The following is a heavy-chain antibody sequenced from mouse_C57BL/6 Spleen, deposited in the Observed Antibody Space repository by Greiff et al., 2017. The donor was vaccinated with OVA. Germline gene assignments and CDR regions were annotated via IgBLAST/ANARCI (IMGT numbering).Heavy chain of an antibody. CDR2: LDPENGGT. Sequence: VQLQQSGAELVRPGASVTLSCKASGYTFTDYEMHWVKQTPVHGLEWIGALDPENGGTAYNQKFKGKAILTADKTSSTTYMELLSLTSEDSAVFYCTRGSYYSNPYAVDYWGQGTSVTVSS. CDR1: GYTFTDYE. J-gene: IGHJ4*01. CDR3: TRGSYYSNPYAVDY. V-gene: IGHV1-15*01. D-gene: IGHD2-5*01.